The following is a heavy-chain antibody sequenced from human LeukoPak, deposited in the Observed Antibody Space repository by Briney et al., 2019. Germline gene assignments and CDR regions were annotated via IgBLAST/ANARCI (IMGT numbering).Heavy chain of an antibody. CDR3: IRCLGRSYYAFGMDV. Sequence: GRSLRLSCTASGFTFGDYGMSWVRQAPGKGPEWVGFIRSKARGGTTEYAASVKGRFTISRDDSKSIAYLQMNSLKIEDTAVYYCIRCLGRSYYAFGMDVWGQGTTVTVSS. J-gene: IGHJ6*02. CDR2: IRSKARGGTT. D-gene: IGHD3-10*01. CDR1: GFTFGDYG. V-gene: IGHV3-49*04.